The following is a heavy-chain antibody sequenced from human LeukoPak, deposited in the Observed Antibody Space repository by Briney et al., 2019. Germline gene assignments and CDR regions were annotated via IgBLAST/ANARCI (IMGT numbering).Heavy chain of an antibody. D-gene: IGHD6-13*01. CDR1: GFTFDDYA. CDR3: ARERYSSSWYYFDY. CDR2: MNWNGGIT. Sequence: GRSLRLSCAASGFTFDDYAMHWVRQAPGRGLEWVSGMNWNGGITGFADSVKGRFAISRDNAKNSLYLQMNSLRAEDTAVYYCARERYSSSWYYFDYWGQGTLVTVSS. V-gene: IGHV3-9*01. J-gene: IGHJ4*02.